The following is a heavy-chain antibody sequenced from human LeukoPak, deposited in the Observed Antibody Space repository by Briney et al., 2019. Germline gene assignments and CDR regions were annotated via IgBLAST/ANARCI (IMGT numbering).Heavy chain of an antibody. Sequence: PGRSLSLSCAPSGFTFSIYGMHWARQAPGKGLEGGAFFWYDGSSKYYADSVKGRFTISRDNSKNTLYLEVNSLRAEDTAVYYCAKDGDTAMVFDYWGQGTLVTVS. CDR3: AKDGDTAMVFDY. CDR1: GFTFSIYG. CDR2: FWYDGSSK. J-gene: IGHJ4*02. D-gene: IGHD5-18*01. V-gene: IGHV3-33*06.